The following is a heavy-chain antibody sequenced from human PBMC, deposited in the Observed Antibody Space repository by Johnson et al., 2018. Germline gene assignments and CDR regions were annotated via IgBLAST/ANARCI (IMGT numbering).Heavy chain of an antibody. D-gene: IGHD4/OR15-4a*01. V-gene: IGHV3-64*01. CDR1: GFTFSSYA. J-gene: IGHJ4*02. CDR3: AREGDYGPFDY. CDR2: ISSNGGST. Sequence: VQLVESGGGLVQPGGSLRLSCAASGFTFSSYAMHWVRQAPGKGLEYVSAISSNGGSTYYANSVKDRFTISRDNSKNTLYLQMGSLRAEDMAVYYCAREGDYGPFDYWGQGTLVTVSS.